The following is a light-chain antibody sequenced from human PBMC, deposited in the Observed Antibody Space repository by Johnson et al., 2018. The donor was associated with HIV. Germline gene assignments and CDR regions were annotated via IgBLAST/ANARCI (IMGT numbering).Light chain of an antibody. CDR2: DDN. V-gene: IGLV1-51*01. J-gene: IGLJ1*01. CDR3: GTWDSSLTSYV. CDR1: SSNIGDNS. Sequence: QYVLTQPPSVSAAPGQKVTISCSGSSSNIGDNSVSWYQHLPGTAPKLLIYDDNERPSGIPGRFSGSKSGPSATLGITGLQTGDEADYYCGTWDSSLTSYVFGAGTKVTVL.